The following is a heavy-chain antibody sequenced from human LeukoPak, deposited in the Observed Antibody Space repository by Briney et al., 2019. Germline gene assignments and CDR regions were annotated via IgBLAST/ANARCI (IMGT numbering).Heavy chain of an antibody. D-gene: IGHD6-13*01. V-gene: IGHV7-4-1*02. CDR2: INTNTGNP. CDR3: ARVTFVAAAGGDFQH. J-gene: IGHJ1*01. Sequence: ASVKVSCEASGYTFTSYAMNWVRQAPGQGLEWMGWINTNTGNPTYAQGFTGRFVFSLDTSVSTAYLQISSLKAEDTAVYYCARVTFVAAAGGDFQHWGQGTLVTVSS. CDR1: GYTFTSYA.